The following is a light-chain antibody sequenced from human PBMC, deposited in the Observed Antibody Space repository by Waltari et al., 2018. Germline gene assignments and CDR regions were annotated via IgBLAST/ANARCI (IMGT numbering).Light chain of an antibody. CDR3: SSYTSSSTLPYV. Sequence: QSALTQPASVSGSPGQSITISCTGTSSDVGGYNYVSWYQQHPGKAPKLMIYEVSNRPSGCSNRFSGSKSGNTASLTISGLQAEDEADYYCSSYTSSSTLPYVFGTGTKVTVL. CDR1: SSDVGGYNY. CDR2: EVS. V-gene: IGLV2-14*01. J-gene: IGLJ1*01.